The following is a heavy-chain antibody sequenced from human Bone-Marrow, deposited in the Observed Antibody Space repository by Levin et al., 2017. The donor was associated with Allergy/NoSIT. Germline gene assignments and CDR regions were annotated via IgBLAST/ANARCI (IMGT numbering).Heavy chain of an antibody. CDR1: GSNFEAHW. J-gene: IGHJ6*03. V-gene: IGHV3-7*03. CDR3: ARELLHSMDL. D-gene: IGHD3-22*01. CDR2: IDYYGNQK. Sequence: LTGGSLRLSCAASGSNFEAHWMSWVRQAPGKGLEWVANIDYYGNQKYYVDSVEGRFTISRDNAKNSLFLQMNSLRVEDTAVYFCARELLHSMDLWGNGTTVTVSS.